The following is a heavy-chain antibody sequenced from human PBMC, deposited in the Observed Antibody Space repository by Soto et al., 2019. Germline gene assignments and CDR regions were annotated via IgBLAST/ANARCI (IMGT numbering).Heavy chain of an antibody. CDR2: IYYSGST. Sequence: SETLSLTCTVSGGSISSGGYYWSWIRQHPGKGLEWIGYIYYSGSTYYNPSLKSRVTISVDTSKNQFSLKLSSVTAADTAVYYCARRGFGVVIPYFDYWGQGTLVTVSS. V-gene: IGHV4-31*03. J-gene: IGHJ4*02. CDR1: GGSISSGGYY. D-gene: IGHD3-3*01. CDR3: ARRGFGVVIPYFDY.